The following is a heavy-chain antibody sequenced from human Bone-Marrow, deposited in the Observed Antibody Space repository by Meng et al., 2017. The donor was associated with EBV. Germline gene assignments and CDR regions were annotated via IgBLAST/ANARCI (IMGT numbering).Heavy chain of an antibody. Sequence: EGPLVEAGGVVVQPGGSLRLSCAASVFTFDDYAMHWVRQAPGKGLEWVSLISWDGGSTYYADSVKGRFTISRDNSKNSLYLQMNSLRAEDTAVYYCASPMVQGVTWGQGTLVTVSS. D-gene: IGHD3-10*01. V-gene: IGHV3-43D*03. CDR3: ASPMVQGVT. J-gene: IGHJ5*02. CDR2: ISWDGGST. CDR1: VFTFDDYA.